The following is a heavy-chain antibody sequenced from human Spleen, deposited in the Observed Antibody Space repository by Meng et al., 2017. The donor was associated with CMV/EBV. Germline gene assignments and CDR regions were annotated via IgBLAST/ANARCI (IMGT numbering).Heavy chain of an antibody. V-gene: IGHV4-34*01. CDR2: ISHGGSN. CDR1: GESFSDYY. CDR3: ARGRISPGTYVDY. D-gene: IGHD3-16*01. J-gene: IGHJ4*02. Sequence: CAVYGESFSDYYWTWIRQPPGKGLEWIGEISHGGSNNYNPSLKSRVTISVDTSKNQFSLNLRSVTAADTAVYYCARGRISPGTYVDYWGRGSLVTVSS.